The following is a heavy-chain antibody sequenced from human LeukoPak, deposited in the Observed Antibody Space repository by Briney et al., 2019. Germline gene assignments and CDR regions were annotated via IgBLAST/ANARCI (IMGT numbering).Heavy chain of an antibody. CDR1: GGSISSSSYY. D-gene: IGHD6-6*01. J-gene: IGHJ4*02. CDR3: ASMYSSSAGDYFDY. Sequence: SETLSLTCTVSGGSISSSSYYWGWIRQPPGKGLEWIGSIYYSGSTYYNPSLKSRVTISVDTSKNRFSLKLSSVTAADTAVYYCASMYSSSAGDYFDYWGQGTLVTVSS. V-gene: IGHV4-39*01. CDR2: IYYSGST.